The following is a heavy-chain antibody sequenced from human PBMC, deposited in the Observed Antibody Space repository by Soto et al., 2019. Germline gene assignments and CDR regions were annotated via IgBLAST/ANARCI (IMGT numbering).Heavy chain of an antibody. Sequence: EVQLVESGGGLVQPGRSLRLSCAASGFTFDDYAMHWVWQAPGKGLGWVSGISWNSGSIGYADSVKGRFTISRDNAKNSLYLQMNSLRAEDTALYYCARSLSGSSMGYFDYWGQGTLVTVSS. D-gene: IGHD1-26*01. CDR1: GFTFDDYA. CDR2: ISWNSGSI. CDR3: ARSLSGSSMGYFDY. J-gene: IGHJ4*02. V-gene: IGHV3-9*01.